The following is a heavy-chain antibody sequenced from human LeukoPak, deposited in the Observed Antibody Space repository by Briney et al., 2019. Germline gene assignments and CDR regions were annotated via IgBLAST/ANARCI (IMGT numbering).Heavy chain of an antibody. CDR2: FSGSGGST. Sequence: GGSLRLSCAASGFTFSSYAMSWVRQAPGKGLECISGFSGSGGSTYYADSVKGRFTISRDNSKDTVYLQMNSLRPEDTAVYYCAKDHPVFDSWGQGTLVTVSS. V-gene: IGHV3-23*01. CDR3: AKDHPVFDS. J-gene: IGHJ4*02. CDR1: GFTFSSYA.